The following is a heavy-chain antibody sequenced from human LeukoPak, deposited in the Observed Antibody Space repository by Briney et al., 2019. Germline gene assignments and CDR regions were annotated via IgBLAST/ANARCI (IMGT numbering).Heavy chain of an antibody. V-gene: IGHV4-34*01. Sequence: SETLSLTCAVYGGSFSGYYWSWIRQPPGKGLEWIGEINHSGSTNYNPSLKSRVTISVDTSKNQFSLKLSSVTAADTAVYYCARVWGSYRYTEGFDYWGQGTLVTVSS. J-gene: IGHJ4*02. D-gene: IGHD3-16*02. CDR3: ARVWGSYRYTEGFDY. CDR1: GGSFSGYY. CDR2: INHSGST.